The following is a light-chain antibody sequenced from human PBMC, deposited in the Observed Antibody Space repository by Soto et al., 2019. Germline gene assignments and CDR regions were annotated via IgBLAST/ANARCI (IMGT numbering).Light chain of an antibody. CDR3: SSHTSGSTRV. CDR2: EVT. CDR1: SGDVGGYDY. V-gene: IGLV2-14*01. J-gene: IGLJ1*01. Sequence: QSALTQPASVSGSPGQSIAISCTGTSGDVGGYDYVSWYQQHPDKAPKLMIYEVTKRPSWVSNRFSGSKSGNTASLTISGLQPEHEADYYCSSHTSGSTRVFGSGTKLTVL.